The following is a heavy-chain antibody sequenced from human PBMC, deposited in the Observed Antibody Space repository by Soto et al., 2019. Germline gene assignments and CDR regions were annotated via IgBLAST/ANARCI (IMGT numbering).Heavy chain of an antibody. Sequence: GESLKISCKGSGYSFAGYWITWVRQKPGKGLEWMGRIDPSDSQTYYSPSFRGHVTISATKSITTVFLQWSSLRAADTAMYYCARQIYDSDTGPNFQYYFDSWGQGTPVTVSS. V-gene: IGHV5-10-1*01. CDR3: ARQIYDSDTGPNFQYYFDS. D-gene: IGHD3-22*01. CDR1: GYSFAGYW. J-gene: IGHJ4*02. CDR2: IDPSDSQT.